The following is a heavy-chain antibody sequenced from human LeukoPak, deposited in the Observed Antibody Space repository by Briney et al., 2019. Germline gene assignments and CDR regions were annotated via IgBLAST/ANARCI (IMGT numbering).Heavy chain of an antibody. Sequence: GASVKVSCKASGGTFSSYAISWVRQAPGQGLEWMGGIIPIFGTANYAQKFQGRVTITTDESTSTAYMELSSLRSEDTAVYYCARDQAKYCSSTSCSAFDPWGQGTLVTVSS. CDR3: ARDQAKYCSSTSCSAFDP. V-gene: IGHV1-69*05. D-gene: IGHD2-2*01. CDR1: GGTFSSYA. CDR2: IIPIFGTA. J-gene: IGHJ5*02.